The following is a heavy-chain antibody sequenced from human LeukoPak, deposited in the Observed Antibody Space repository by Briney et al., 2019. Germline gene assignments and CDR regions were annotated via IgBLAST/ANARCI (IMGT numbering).Heavy chain of an antibody. CDR1: GGSFSGYY. CDR2: VYYSGST. Sequence: SETLSLTCAVYGGSFSGYYWTWIRQPPGKGLEWIGNVYYSGSTNYNPSLKSRVTISLDTSKNQFSLKLTSVTAADTALYYCASGSGWLPVFWGQGTLVTVSS. J-gene: IGHJ4*02. V-gene: IGHV4-59*01. D-gene: IGHD6-19*01. CDR3: ASGSGWLPVF.